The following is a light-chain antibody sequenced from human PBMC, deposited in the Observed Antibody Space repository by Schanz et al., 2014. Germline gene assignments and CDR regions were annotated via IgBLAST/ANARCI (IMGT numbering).Light chain of an antibody. CDR2: GAS. Sequence: EIVLTQSPGTLSLSPGERATLSCRASQSVSSSYLAWYQQKPGQAPRVLIYGASIRASGIPDRFSGSGYGTDFSLTISRLEPEDFAVYYCQQYGSAPRTFGQGTKVEIK. CDR3: QQYGSAPRT. J-gene: IGKJ1*01. CDR1: QSVSSSY. V-gene: IGKV3-20*01.